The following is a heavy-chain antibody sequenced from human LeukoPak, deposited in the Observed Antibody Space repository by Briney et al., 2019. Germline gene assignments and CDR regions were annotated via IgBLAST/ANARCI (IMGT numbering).Heavy chain of an antibody. CDR1: GFTFSSYS. Sequence: GGSLRLSCAASGFTFSSYSMNWVRQAAGKGLEWVSSISRGSGSIYYADSMKGRFTISRDNAKNSLYLQMNSLRVEDTAVYYCARAPPYCGGDCSDWYFDLWGRGTLVTVSS. CDR2: ISRGSGSI. D-gene: IGHD2-21*02. CDR3: ARAPPYCGGDCSDWYFDL. V-gene: IGHV3-21*01. J-gene: IGHJ2*01.